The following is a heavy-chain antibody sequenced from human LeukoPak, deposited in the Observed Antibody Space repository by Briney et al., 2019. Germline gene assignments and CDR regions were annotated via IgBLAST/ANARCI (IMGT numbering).Heavy chain of an antibody. Sequence: SETLSLTCAVYGGSFSGYYWSWIRQPPGKGLEWIGEINHSGSTNYNPSLKSRVTMSVDTSKNQFSLKLSSVTAADTAVYYCARHKYSSGWPPEGAFDIWGQGTMVTVSS. D-gene: IGHD6-19*01. CDR1: GGSFSGYY. V-gene: IGHV4-34*01. CDR3: ARHKYSSGWPPEGAFDI. CDR2: INHSGST. J-gene: IGHJ3*02.